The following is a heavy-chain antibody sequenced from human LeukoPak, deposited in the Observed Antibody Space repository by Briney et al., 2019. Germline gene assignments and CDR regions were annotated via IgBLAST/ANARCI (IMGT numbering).Heavy chain of an antibody. CDR3: VRDYRGGWNDY. V-gene: IGHV3-7*01. J-gene: IGHJ4*02. Sequence: GGSLRLSCAATGFTFTKHWMSGVRQTIGKGLECGAKIREDGNEKHYVDSVKGRFTISRDNAKNSLFLQMNNLRVDDTAVYYCVRDYRGGWNDYWGQGTLVTVSP. CDR2: IREDGNEK. CDR1: GFTFTKHW. D-gene: IGHD1-26*01.